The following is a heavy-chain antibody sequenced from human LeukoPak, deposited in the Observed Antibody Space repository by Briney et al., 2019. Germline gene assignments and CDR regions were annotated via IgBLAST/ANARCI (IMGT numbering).Heavy chain of an antibody. J-gene: IGHJ4*02. CDR1: GGSISSGGYY. CDR3: ARGSLAALDY. D-gene: IGHD6-13*01. V-gene: IGHV4-30-2*01. Sequence: PSQTLSLTCTVSGGSISSGGYYWSWIRQPPGKGLEWIGYIYHSGSTYYNPSLKSRVTISVDRSKNQFSLKLSSVTAADTAVYYCARGSLAALDYWGQGTLVTVSS. CDR2: IYHSGST.